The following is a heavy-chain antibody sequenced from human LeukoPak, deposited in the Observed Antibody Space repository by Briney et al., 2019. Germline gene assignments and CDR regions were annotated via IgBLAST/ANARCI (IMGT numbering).Heavy chain of an antibody. CDR1: GGSISSYY. V-gene: IGHV4-4*07. J-gene: IGHJ4*02. CDR2: IHTSGTT. CDR3: ATEAPSPRSLDS. Sequence: SETLSLTCTVSGGSISSYYWSWIRQSAGKGLQWIGRIHTSGTTNYNPSLRSRVTMSLDTSKNQFSLNLTSLTAADTAVYYCATEAPSPRSLDSLGQGTQVSDSS.